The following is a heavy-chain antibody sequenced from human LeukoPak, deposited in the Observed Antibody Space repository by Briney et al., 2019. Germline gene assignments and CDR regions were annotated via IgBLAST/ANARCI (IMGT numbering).Heavy chain of an antibody. CDR1: GGSVSSSSYY. J-gene: IGHJ4*02. D-gene: IGHD6-13*01. Sequence: SETLSLTCTVSGGSVSSSSYYWGWIRQPPGKGLEWIGYIYYSGSTYYNPSLKSRVTISVDTSKNQFSLKLSSVTAADTAVYYCARGIAAAEYYFDYWGQGTLVTVSS. CDR3: ARGIAAAEYYFDY. CDR2: IYYSGST. V-gene: IGHV4-30-4*08.